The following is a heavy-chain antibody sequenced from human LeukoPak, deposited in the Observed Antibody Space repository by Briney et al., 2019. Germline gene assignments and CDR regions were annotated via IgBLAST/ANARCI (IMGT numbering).Heavy chain of an antibody. J-gene: IGHJ4*02. D-gene: IGHD5-18*01. CDR2: IYYSGST. CDR1: GGSISSSSYY. V-gene: IGHV4-39*01. CDR3: ARHVDTAMVNTYYFDY. Sequence: SETLSLTCTVSGGSISSSSYYWGWIRQPPGKGLEWIGSIYYSGSTYYNPSLKSRVTISVDTSKNQFSLKLSSVTAADTAVYYCARHVDTAMVNTYYFDYWRQGTLVTVSS.